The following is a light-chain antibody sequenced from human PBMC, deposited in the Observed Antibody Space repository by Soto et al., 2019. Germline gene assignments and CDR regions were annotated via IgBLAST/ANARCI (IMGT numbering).Light chain of an antibody. CDR3: QQYGSSRT. CDR2: GAS. V-gene: IGKV3-20*01. CDR1: QSVSSNY. J-gene: IGKJ5*01. Sequence: EIVLTQSPGTLSLSPGERATLSCRASQSVSSNYLAWYQQKPGQAPRLLIYGASSRATGIPDRFSGSGSGTAFTITISRLEPEDFSVYYCQQYGSSRTFGQGTRLEIK.